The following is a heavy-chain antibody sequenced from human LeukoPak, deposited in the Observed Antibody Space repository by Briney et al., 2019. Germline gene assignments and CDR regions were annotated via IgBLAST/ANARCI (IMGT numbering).Heavy chain of an antibody. V-gene: IGHV3-23*01. CDR2: ISGRGGGT. CDR3: AEEGDRGAFDI. Sequence: GGSLRLSCAASGFTFSSYAMNWVRQAPGKGLEWVSAISGRGGGTFYADSVKGRFTISRDNSENTLSLQMNSLRAEDTALYYCAEEGDRGAFDIWGQGTMVTVSS. J-gene: IGHJ3*02. CDR1: GFTFSSYA.